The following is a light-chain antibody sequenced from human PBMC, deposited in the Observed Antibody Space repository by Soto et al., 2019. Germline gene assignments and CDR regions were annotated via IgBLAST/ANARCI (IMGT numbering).Light chain of an antibody. CDR3: QSYDSSLSGWL. CDR1: SSNIGAGYD. Sequence: QSVLTEPLSVSGAPGQRVTISCTGSSSNIGAGYDVHWYQQLPGTAPKLLIYGNSNRPSGVPDRFSGSKSGTSASLAITGLQAEDEADYYCQSYDSSLSGWLFGGGTKVTVL. J-gene: IGLJ3*02. CDR2: GNS. V-gene: IGLV1-40*01.